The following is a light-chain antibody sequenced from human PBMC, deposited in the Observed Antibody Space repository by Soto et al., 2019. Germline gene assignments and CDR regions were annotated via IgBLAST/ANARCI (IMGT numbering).Light chain of an antibody. J-gene: IGLJ3*02. CDR3: CSYAGNNTLV. V-gene: IGLV2-14*01. CDR1: SSDVGGYNY. Sequence: QSALTQPASVSGSPGQSITISCTGTSSDVGGYNYVSWYQQHPSKAPKLMIYEVSNRPSGVSNRFSGSKSGNTASLTISGLQSDDEADYYCCSYAGNNTLVFGGGTKLTVL. CDR2: EVS.